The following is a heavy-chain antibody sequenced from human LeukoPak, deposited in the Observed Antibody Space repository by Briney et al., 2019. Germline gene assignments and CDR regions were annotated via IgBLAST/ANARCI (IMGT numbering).Heavy chain of an antibody. Sequence: SETLSLTCTVSGGSISSYYWSWIRQPPGKGLEWIGYIYYSGGTNYNPSLKSRVTISVDTSKNQFSLKLSSVTAADTAVYYCARDRSTSSSFDIWGQGTMVTVSS. CDR1: GGSISSYY. J-gene: IGHJ3*02. V-gene: IGHV4-59*01. CDR3: ARDRSTSSSFDI. D-gene: IGHD2-2*01. CDR2: IYYSGGT.